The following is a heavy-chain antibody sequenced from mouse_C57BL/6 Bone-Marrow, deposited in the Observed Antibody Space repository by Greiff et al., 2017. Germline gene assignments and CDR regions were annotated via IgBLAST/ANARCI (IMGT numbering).Heavy chain of an antibody. CDR2: IYPGGGYT. V-gene: IGHV1-63*01. Sequence: QVQLKESGAELVRPGTSVKMSCKASGYTFTNYWIGWAKQRPGHGLEWIGDIYPGGGYTNYNEKFKGEATLTADKSSSTAYMQFSSLTSEDSAIYYCASGGLRQGRYFDYWGQGTTLTVSS. J-gene: IGHJ2*01. CDR1: GYTFTNYW. D-gene: IGHD2-2*01. CDR3: ASGGLRQGRYFDY.